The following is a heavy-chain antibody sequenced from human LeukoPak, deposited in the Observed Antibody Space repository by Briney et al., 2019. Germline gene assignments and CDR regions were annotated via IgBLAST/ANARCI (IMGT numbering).Heavy chain of an antibody. CDR2: TSSSDAGT. CDR3: AKAPVTSCRGAYCYPFDS. D-gene: IGHD2-21*01. CDR1: GFTLSTYA. Sequence: PGGSLRLSCAASGFTLSTYAMSCVRQTPGKDLEWVAATSSSDAGTYHADSVRGRFTISRDNSKNTLYLQMNSLRAEDASVYFCAKAPVTSCRGAYCYPFDSWGQGTLVTVSS. V-gene: IGHV3-23*01. J-gene: IGHJ4*02.